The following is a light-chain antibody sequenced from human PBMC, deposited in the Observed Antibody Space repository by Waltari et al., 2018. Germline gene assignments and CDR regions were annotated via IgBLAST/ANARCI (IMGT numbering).Light chain of an antibody. J-gene: IGLJ1*01. V-gene: IGLV2-23*02. CDR3: CSYAGDSLYV. CDR2: AVT. Sequence: QSALTQPASVSGSPGQSINLPCTGTSSDARSYNYVSWYQQYPGKAPKLLIYAVTQRPSGVSDRFSGSKSGNTASLTIAGLQAEDEADYYCCSYAGDSLYVFGTGTTVTV. CDR1: SSDARSYNY.